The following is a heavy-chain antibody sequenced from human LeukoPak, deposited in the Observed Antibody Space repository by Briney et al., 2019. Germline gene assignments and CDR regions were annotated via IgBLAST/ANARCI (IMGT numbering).Heavy chain of an antibody. CDR2: ITTSDGNT. V-gene: IGHV3-23*01. CDR3: AKDGGLWVSAHWGDS. CDR1: GFPFGSYT. J-gene: IGHJ4*02. Sequence: GGSLGLSWAALGFPFGSYTRGWFGRAPGRGLGGVSPITTSDGNTYYADSVKGRFTVSRDNSKNTLFLQMNSLRAEDTAVYYCAKDGGLWVSAHWGDSWGRGTLVTVSS. D-gene: IGHD7-27*01.